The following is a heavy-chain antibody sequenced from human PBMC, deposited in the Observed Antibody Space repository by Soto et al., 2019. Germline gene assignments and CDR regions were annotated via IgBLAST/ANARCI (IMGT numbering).Heavy chain of an antibody. CDR1: GFTFSSYG. CDR2: ISHDGSNK. Sequence: LRLSCAASGFTFSSYGMHWVRQAPGKGLEWVAFISHDGSNKYYADSMKGRISMSRDNSKSTVYLQMSSLRAEDTAVYYCTKRRNVLRFLEWSSGMEVWGQGTTVTVSS. V-gene: IGHV3-30*18. D-gene: IGHD3-3*01. CDR3: TKRRNVLRFLEWSSGMEV. J-gene: IGHJ6*02.